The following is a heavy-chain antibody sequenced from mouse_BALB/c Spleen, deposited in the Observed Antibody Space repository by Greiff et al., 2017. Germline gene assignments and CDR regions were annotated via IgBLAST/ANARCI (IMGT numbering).Heavy chain of an antibody. V-gene: IGHV5-12-1*01. D-gene: IGHD1-1*01. Sequence: EVQVVESGGGLVKPGGSLKLSCAASGFAFSSYDMSWVRQTPEKRLEWVAYISSGGGSTYYPDTVKGRFTISRDNAKNTLYLQMSSLKSEDTAMYYCARQDYGSWFAYWGQGTLVTVSA. CDR1: GFAFSSYD. CDR2: ISSGGGST. J-gene: IGHJ3*01. CDR3: ARQDYGSWFAY.